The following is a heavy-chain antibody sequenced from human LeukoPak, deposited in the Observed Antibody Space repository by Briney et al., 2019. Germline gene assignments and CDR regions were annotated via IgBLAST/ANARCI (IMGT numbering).Heavy chain of an antibody. D-gene: IGHD3-10*01. Sequence: GGSLRLSCAASGFTFSSYAMSWVRQAPGEGLEWVSAINGSGVSTFYAGSVKGRFTISRDNAKNTLDLQMNSLRVEDTAVYYCAKDRGAIRGPYYFDYWGQGTLVTVSS. V-gene: IGHV3-23*01. CDR1: GFTFSSYA. J-gene: IGHJ4*02. CDR2: INGSGVST. CDR3: AKDRGAIRGPYYFDY.